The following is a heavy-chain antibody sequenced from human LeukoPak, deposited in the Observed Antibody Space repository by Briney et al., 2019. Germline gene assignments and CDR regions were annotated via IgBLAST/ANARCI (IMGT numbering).Heavy chain of an antibody. CDR1: GGSISSYY. Sequence: SETLSLTCTVSGGSISSYYWSWIRQPPGKGLEWIGSIYYSGSTYYNPSLKSRVTISVDTSKNQFSLKLSSVTAADTAVYYCARDDYGDQTPFYWFDPWGQGTLVTVSS. D-gene: IGHD4-17*01. J-gene: IGHJ5*02. CDR2: IYYSGST. V-gene: IGHV4-59*05. CDR3: ARDDYGDQTPFYWFDP.